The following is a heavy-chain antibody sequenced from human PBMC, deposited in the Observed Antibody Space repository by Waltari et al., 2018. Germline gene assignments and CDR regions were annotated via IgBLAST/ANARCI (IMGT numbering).Heavy chain of an antibody. CDR2: INQRGSEK. V-gene: IGHV3-7*01. J-gene: IGHJ4*02. CDR1: GFSFGSYW. D-gene: IGHD3-22*01. Sequence: EVQLVESGGALVQPGGSLRLSCAASGFSFGSYWFTWVRQAPGKGLEWVANINQRGSEKYYVDSVKGRFTISRDKSKDTLYLQMNSLRAEDTAVYYCARGDYDYSGYIDYWGQGTLVTVSS. CDR3: ARGDYDYSGYIDY.